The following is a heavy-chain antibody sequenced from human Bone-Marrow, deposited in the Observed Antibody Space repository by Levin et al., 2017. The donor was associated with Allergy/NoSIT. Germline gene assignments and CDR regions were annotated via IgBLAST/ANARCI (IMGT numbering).Heavy chain of an antibody. D-gene: IGHD5-12*01. CDR2: IYYSGIT. CDR1: GGSISSSSYY. J-gene: IGHJ5*02. V-gene: IGHV4-39*06. CDR3: ARSRNLGYSGYYTDNWFDP. Sequence: PSETLSLICSVSGGSISSSSYYWAWIRQTPGKGLEWIGSIYYSGITYYNPSLKSRVTISVDTSKNQFPLKLNSVTAADTAVYYCARSRNLGYSGYYTDNWFDPWGQGTLVTVSS.